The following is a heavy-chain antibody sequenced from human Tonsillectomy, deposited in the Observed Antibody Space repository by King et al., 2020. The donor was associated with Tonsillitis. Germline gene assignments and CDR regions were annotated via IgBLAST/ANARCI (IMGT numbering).Heavy chain of an antibody. CDR1: GFIFDDYA. CDR2: IRWDIGSI. D-gene: IGHD6-13*01. V-gene: IGHV3-9*01. J-gene: IGHJ4*02. CDR3: AKDVGARVAAAF. Sequence: VQLVESGGGLVQPGRSLRLSCAASGFIFDDYAMHRVRQAPGKGLEGVSTIRWDIGSIGYADSVNGRFTISRDNAKNSLFLQMNSLRSEDTALYYCAKDVGARVAAAFWGPGTLVTVSS.